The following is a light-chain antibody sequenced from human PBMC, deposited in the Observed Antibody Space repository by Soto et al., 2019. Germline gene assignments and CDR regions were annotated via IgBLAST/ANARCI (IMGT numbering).Light chain of an antibody. Sequence: DIQMTQSPSSPSASVGDRVTITCQASQDISNYLNWYQQKPGKAPKLLIYDASNLETGVPSRFSGSGSGTDFTFTISSMQPEDIATYYCQQYDNLVWAFGQGTKVDIK. CDR2: DAS. J-gene: IGKJ1*01. V-gene: IGKV1-33*01. CDR1: QDISNY. CDR3: QQYDNLVWA.